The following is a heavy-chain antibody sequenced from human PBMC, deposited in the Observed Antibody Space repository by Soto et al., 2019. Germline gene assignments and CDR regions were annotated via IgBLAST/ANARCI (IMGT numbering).Heavy chain of an antibody. CDR1: GFTFSSYA. J-gene: IGHJ1*01. V-gene: IGHV3-23*01. CDR3: AKDRISLRLADEYFQH. Sequence: PGGSLRLSCAASGFTFSSYAMSWVRQAPGKGLEWVSAISGSGGSTYYADSVKGRFTISRDNSKNTLYLQMNSLRAEDTAVYYCAKDRISLRLADEYFQHWGRGTLVTVS. D-gene: IGHD6-13*01. CDR2: ISGSGGST.